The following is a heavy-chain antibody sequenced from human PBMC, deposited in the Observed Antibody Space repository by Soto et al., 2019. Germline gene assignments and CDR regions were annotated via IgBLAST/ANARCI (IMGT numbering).Heavy chain of an antibody. CDR3: AAYGDYFDY. V-gene: IGHV4-61*01. Sequence: SETLSLTCTVSGGSVSSGSYYWSWIRQPPGKGLEWIGYIYYSGSTNYNPSLKSRVTISVDTSKNQFSLKLSSVTAADTAVYYCAAYGDYFDYWGQGTLVTVSS. CDR2: IYYSGST. CDR1: GGSVSSGSYY. D-gene: IGHD4-17*01. J-gene: IGHJ4*02.